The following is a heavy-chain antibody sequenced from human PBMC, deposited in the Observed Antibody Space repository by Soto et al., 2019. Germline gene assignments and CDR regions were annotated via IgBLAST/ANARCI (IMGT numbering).Heavy chain of an antibody. CDR3: ARGAMVRGVDGGWFDP. CDR2: IIPILGIA. V-gene: IGHV1-69*02. CDR1: GGTFSSYT. Sequence: QVQLVQSGAEVKKPGSSVKVSCKASGGTFSSYTISWVRQAPGQGLEWMGRIIPILGIANYAQKFQGRVTITADKSTSTAYMELSRLRSEDTAVYYCARGAMVRGVDGGWFDPWGQGTLVTVSS. J-gene: IGHJ5*02. D-gene: IGHD3-10*01.